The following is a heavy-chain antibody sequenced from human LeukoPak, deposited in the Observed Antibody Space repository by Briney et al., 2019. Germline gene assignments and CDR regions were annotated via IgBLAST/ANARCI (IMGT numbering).Heavy chain of an antibody. Sequence: SETLSLTCTVSGGSISSYYWSWIRQPPGKGLEWIGCIYYSGSTNYNPSLKSRVTISVDTSKNQFSLKLSSVTAADTAVYYCARGEVAAIPLDYWGQGTLVTVSS. J-gene: IGHJ4*02. CDR2: IYYSGST. D-gene: IGHD2-21*02. V-gene: IGHV4-59*01. CDR1: GGSISSYY. CDR3: ARGEVAAIPLDY.